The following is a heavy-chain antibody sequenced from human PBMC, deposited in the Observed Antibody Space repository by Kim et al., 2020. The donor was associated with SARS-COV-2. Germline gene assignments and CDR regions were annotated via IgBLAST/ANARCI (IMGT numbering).Heavy chain of an antibody. CDR1: GVSISQYY. Sequence: SETLSLTCTVSGVSISQYYWSWIRQSPGKGLEWIGYISDSGGPNYSPSLDTRFSISMEKSTNQVSLKVRSVTPEDSAVYFCARDGGRDSWLHPDWFDPWGQGLLVTVAA. CDR3: ARDGGRDSWLHPDWFDP. J-gene: IGHJ5*02. CDR2: ISDSGGP. D-gene: IGHD2-21*02. V-gene: IGHV4-4*08.